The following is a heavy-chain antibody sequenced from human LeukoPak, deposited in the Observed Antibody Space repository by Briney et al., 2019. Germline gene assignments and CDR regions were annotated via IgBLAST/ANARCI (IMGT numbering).Heavy chain of an antibody. Sequence: GGSLRLSCAASGFTFDDYAMHWVRQAPGKGLEWVSGISWNSGSIGYADSVKGRFTISRDNAKNSLYLQMNSLRAEDTALYYCAKAKGLVSYDSAFDYWGQGTLVTVSS. CDR1: GFTFDDYA. V-gene: IGHV3-9*01. J-gene: IGHJ4*02. CDR3: AKAKGLVSYDSAFDY. D-gene: IGHD5-12*01. CDR2: ISWNSGSI.